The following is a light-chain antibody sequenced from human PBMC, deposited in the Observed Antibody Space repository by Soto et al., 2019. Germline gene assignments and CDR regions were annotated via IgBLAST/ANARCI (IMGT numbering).Light chain of an antibody. CDR3: CSYAGSYTYWV. V-gene: IGLV2-11*01. CDR2: DVN. J-gene: IGLJ3*02. CDR1: SSDIGGYNY. Sequence: QLVLTQPRSVSGSPGQSVTISCTGTSSDIGGYNYVSWYQQHPGKAPKLIIYDVNKRPSGVPDRFSGSKSANTASLTISGLQADDDADYYCCSYAGSYTYWVFGGGTKLTVL.